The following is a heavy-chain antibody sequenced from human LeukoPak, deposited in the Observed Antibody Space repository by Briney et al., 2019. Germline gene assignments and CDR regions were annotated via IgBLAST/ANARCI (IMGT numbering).Heavy chain of an antibody. V-gene: IGHV4-39*01. CDR1: GGFIRDSGYY. D-gene: IGHD4-17*01. CDR3: ARLSNDYGDYEGHY. Sequence: SEALSLTCTVSGGFIRDSGYYWGWIRQPPGKGLEWIGTVFYSGRTYYNSSLQSRVTISVDTSKNQFSLRLSSVTPADTAIYYCARLSNDYGDYEGHYWGQGTLVTVSP. CDR2: VFYSGRT. J-gene: IGHJ4*02.